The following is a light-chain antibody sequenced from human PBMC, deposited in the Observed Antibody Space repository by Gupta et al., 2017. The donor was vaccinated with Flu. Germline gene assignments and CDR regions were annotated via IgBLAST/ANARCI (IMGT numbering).Light chain of an antibody. CDR1: QSVSSY. CDR2: DAS. V-gene: IGKV3-11*01. CDR3: QQRSNWPQWT. Sequence: ERATLSCRASQSVSSYLAWYQQKPGQAPRLLIYDASNRATGIPARFSGSGSGTDFTLTISSPEPEDFAVYYCQQRSNWPQWTFGQGTKVEIK. J-gene: IGKJ1*01.